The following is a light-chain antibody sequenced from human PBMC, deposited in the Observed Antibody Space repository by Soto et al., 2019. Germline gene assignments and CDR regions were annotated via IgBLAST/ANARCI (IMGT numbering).Light chain of an antibody. CDR3: SSYAGSNTPV. J-gene: IGLJ2*01. CDR1: SSDVGGYNY. Sequence: QSALTQPPSASGSPGQSVTISCTGTSSDVGGYNYVSWYQQHPGKAPKLMIYEVSKRPSGVSDRFSGSKSGNTASLTVSGLQAEDEADYYCSSYAGSNTPVFGGGTKLTVL. CDR2: EVS. V-gene: IGLV2-8*01.